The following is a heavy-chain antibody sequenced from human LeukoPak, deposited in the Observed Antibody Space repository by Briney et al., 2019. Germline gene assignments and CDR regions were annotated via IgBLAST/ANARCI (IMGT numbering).Heavy chain of an antibody. Sequence: GSLRLSCAASGFTFSSYGMHWVRQAPGKGLEWVAVISYDGSNKYYADSVKGRFTISRDNSKNTLYLQMNSLRAEDTAVYYCARFKVTVTSIPWGQGTLVTVSS. D-gene: IGHD4-11*01. J-gene: IGHJ5*02. CDR3: ARFKVTVTSIP. V-gene: IGHV3-30*03. CDR1: GFTFSSYG. CDR2: ISYDGSNK.